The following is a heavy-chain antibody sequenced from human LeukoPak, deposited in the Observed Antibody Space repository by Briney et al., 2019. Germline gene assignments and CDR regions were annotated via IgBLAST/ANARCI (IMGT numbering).Heavy chain of an antibody. CDR2: ISSSGSTI. J-gene: IGHJ4*02. V-gene: IGHV3-11*04. CDR3: ASRGLSSSSYGLVY. CDR1: GFTFSDYY. D-gene: IGHD6-6*01. Sequence: PGGSLRLSCAASGFTFSDYYMTWIRQAPGKGLEWVSCISSSGSTIFYADSVKGRFTISRDNAKNSLYLQMNSLRAEDTAVYYCASRGLSSSSYGLVYWGQGTLVTVSS.